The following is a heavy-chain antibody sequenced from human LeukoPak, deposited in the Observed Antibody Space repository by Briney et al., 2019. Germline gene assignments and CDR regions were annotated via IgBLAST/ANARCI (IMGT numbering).Heavy chain of an antibody. V-gene: IGHV3-23*01. CDR2: ISGSGGST. Sequence: GGSLSLSCAASGFTFSSDAMSGGRQAPGEGVEGGSGISGSGGSTYYTDSVKGRFTISRDNSKNTLYLQMNRLRPQDTAVYYCAKWGYSYGLDSWGQGTLVTVSS. J-gene: IGHJ4*02. CDR3: AKWGYSYGLDS. D-gene: IGHD5-18*01. CDR1: GFTFSSDA.